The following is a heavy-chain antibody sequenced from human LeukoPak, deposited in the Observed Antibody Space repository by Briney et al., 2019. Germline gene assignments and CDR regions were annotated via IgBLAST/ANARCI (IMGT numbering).Heavy chain of an antibody. V-gene: IGHV4-38-2*02. CDR1: GYSISSGSY. Sequence: SETLSLTCTVSGYSISSGSYWGWVRQPPGKGLEWIGNIYHSGSTYYNPSLKSRVTISVDTSKNQFSLKLSSVTAADTAVYYCARRVSNYYDSSGYYSWGQGTLVTVSS. J-gene: IGHJ4*02. CDR3: ARRVSNYYDSSGYYS. D-gene: IGHD3-22*01. CDR2: IYHSGST.